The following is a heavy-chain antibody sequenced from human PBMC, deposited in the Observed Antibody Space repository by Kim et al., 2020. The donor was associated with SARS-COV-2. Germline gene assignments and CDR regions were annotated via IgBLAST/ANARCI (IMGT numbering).Heavy chain of an antibody. J-gene: IGHJ4*02. CDR2: ISSDGDSI. Sequence: GGSLRLSCSGSGFTFSNYAMHWVRQAPGKGLEHVSIISSDGDSIYYADSLKGRFTISRDNSKNTLYLQMSSLRAEDTAVYYCVKSDCVSVGCRRLEYWGQGTLGTVSS. D-gene: IGHD2-21*01. CDR1: GFTFSNYA. V-gene: IGHV3-64D*06. CDR3: VKSDCVSVGCRRLEY.